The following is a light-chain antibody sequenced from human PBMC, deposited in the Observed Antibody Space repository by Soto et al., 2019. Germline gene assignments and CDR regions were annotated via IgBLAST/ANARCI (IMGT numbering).Light chain of an antibody. CDR2: AAS. Sequence: DFQITQSASSLAASIGGRVTITCRASQSISKYLNWYQQKLGKAPKLLIYAASHLQRGVPSRFRGSGSGTDFTLTINSLQPEDFATYYCQQGYNCPRAFGQGTKVDIK. CDR1: QSISKY. CDR3: QQGYNCPRA. V-gene: IGKV1-39*01. J-gene: IGKJ1*01.